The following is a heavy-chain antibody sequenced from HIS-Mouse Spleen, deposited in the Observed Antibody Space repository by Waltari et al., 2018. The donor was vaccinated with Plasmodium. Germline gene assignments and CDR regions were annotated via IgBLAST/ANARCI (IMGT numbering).Heavy chain of an antibody. J-gene: IGHJ4*02. D-gene: IGHD5-12*01. CDR2: IYYSGRT. CDR1: GGSISSSSYY. Sequence: QLQLQESGPGLVKPSETLSLTCTVSGGSISSSSYYWGWIRQPPGKGLEVIGSIYYSGRTYYNPTLKRRVTISVDTSKNQFSLKLSSVTAADTAVYYCARVGRGYSGYDSVVVGYWGQGTLVTVSS. CDR3: ARVGRGYSGYDSVVVGY. V-gene: IGHV4-39*07.